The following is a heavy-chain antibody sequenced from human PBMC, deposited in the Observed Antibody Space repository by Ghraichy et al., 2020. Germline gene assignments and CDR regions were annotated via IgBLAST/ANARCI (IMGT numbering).Heavy chain of an antibody. V-gene: IGHV2-5*01. CDR2: IYWNDDK. D-gene: IGHD1-26*01. CDR1: GFSLSTSGVG. Sequence: SGPTLVKPTQTLTLTCTFSGFSLSTSGVGVGWIRQPPGKALEWLALIYWNDDKRYSPSLKSRLTITKDTSKNQVVLTMTKMDPVDTATYYCAHMGTVGATTFYYFDYWGQRSLVTVSS. CDR3: AHMGTVGATTFYYFDY. J-gene: IGHJ4*02.